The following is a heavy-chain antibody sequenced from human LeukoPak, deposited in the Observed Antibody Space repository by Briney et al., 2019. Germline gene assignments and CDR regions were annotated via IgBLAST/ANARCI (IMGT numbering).Heavy chain of an antibody. D-gene: IGHD5-12*01. J-gene: IGHJ6*03. Sequence: ASVKLSCTTSGYTFTSYGINWVRQAPGHGLEWMGRISAHNGNANYAQKFQGRVTMTIDTLATTAYLELRSLRSDDTAVYYCASGSPIRYYYYMDVWGKGTTVTVSS. CDR1: GYTFTSYG. CDR3: ASGSPIRYYYYMDV. V-gene: IGHV1-18*01. CDR2: ISAHNGNA.